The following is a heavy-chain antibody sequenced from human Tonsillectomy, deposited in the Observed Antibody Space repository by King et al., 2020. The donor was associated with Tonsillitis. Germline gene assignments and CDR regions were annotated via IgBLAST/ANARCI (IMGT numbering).Heavy chain of an antibody. CDR3: ARDVMDAFDI. D-gene: IGHD3-16*01. CDR2: IKGDGSSR. J-gene: IGHJ3*02. Sequence: VQLVESGGGLVQPGGSLRLSCAASGFTLSSYWRHWVRQAPGKGLVWVSRIKGDGSSRSYADSVKGRFTISRDNAKSTLYLQMNSLRAEDTAVYYCARDVMDAFDIWGQGTMVTVSS. V-gene: IGHV3-74*01. CDR1: GFTLSSYW.